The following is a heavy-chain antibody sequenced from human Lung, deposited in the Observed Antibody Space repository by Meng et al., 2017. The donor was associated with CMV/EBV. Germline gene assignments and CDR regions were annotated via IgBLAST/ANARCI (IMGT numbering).Heavy chain of an antibody. J-gene: IGHJ4*02. Sequence: ASVKVSCKASGYDFRSFPITWVRQAPGQGLEWMGWISIYNGAANYGQKFQGRVTMTTDQATTTAYMELRSLSSDDTAVYYCARRREIYYFTRGGGDGYFDNWGPGTLVTVSS. CDR2: ISIYNGAA. D-gene: IGHD3-16*01. V-gene: IGHV1-18*04. CDR3: ARRREIYYFTRGGGDGYFDN. CDR1: GYDFRSFP.